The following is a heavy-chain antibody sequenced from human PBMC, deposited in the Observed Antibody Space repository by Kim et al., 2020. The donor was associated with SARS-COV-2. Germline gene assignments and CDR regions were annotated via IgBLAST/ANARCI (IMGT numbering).Heavy chain of an antibody. J-gene: IGHJ4*02. D-gene: IGHD6-13*01. V-gene: IGHV3-7*03. CDR1: GFTLSSYW. Sequence: GGSLRLSCAASGFTLSSYWMSWVRQAPGKGLEWVANIKQDGSEKYYVDSVKGRFTISRDNAKNSLYLQMNSLRAEDTAVYYCARLYSSSWYFDYWGQGTLVTVSS. CDR3: ARLYSSSWYFDY. CDR2: IKQDGSEK.